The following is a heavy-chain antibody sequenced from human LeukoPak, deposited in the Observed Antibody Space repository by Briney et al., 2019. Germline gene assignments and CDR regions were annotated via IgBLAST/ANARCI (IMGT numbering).Heavy chain of an antibody. Sequence: GGSLRLSCAASGFTFSSYGMHWVRQAPGKGLEWVAVIWYVGSNKYYADSVKGRFTISRDNSKNTLYLQMNSLRAEDTAVYYCARDPAPAAVYYYYGMDVWGQGTTVTVSS. J-gene: IGHJ6*02. CDR2: IWYVGSNK. CDR1: GFTFSSYG. D-gene: IGHD2-2*01. V-gene: IGHV3-33*01. CDR3: ARDPAPAAVYYYYGMDV.